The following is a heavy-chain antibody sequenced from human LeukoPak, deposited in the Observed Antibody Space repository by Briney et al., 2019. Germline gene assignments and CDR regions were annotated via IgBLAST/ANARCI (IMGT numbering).Heavy chain of an antibody. CDR2: IYYSGST. CDR3: ARDRGYYDSSGHDAFDI. V-gene: IGHV4-59*01. J-gene: IGHJ3*02. D-gene: IGHD3-22*01. Sequence: SGTLSLTCAVYGGSFSGYYWSWIRQPPGKGLEWIGYIYYSGSTNYNPSLKSRVTISVDTSKNQFSLKLSSVTAADTAVYYCARDRGYYDSSGHDAFDIWGQGTMVTVSS. CDR1: GGSFSGYY.